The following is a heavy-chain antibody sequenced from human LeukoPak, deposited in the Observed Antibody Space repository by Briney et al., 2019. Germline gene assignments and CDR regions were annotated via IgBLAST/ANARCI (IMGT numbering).Heavy chain of an antibody. CDR1: GYTFTSYD. CDR2: VNPDSGNT. CDR3: ARGRKWEPPSLYYYYGMDV. D-gene: IGHD1-26*01. Sequence: ASVKVSCKASGYTFTSYDINWVRQATGQGLEWMGWVNPDSGNTGYAQKFQGRVTMTRNTSISTAYMELSSLRSEDTAVYYCARGRKWEPPSLYYYYGMDVWGQGTTVTVSS. V-gene: IGHV1-8*01. J-gene: IGHJ6*02.